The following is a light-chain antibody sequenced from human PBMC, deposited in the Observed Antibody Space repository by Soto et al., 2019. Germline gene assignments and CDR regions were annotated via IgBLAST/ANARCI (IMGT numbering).Light chain of an antibody. V-gene: IGLV2-8*01. CDR2: EVN. CDR3: NSYAGSNSFV. J-gene: IGLJ1*01. Sequence: QSVLTQPASVSGSPGQSITISCTGTSSDVGGYNYVSWYQQHPGKAPKLVIFEVNKRPSGVPDRFSGSKSANTASLTVSGLQTEDEADYYCNSYAGSNSFVFGTGTKVTVL. CDR1: SSDVGGYNY.